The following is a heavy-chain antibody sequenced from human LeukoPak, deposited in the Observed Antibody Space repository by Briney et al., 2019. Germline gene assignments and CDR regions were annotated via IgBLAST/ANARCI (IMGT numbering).Heavy chain of an antibody. CDR3: ARGCVGDYYYYYMDV. CDR2: IYTSGST. J-gene: IGHJ6*03. V-gene: IGHV4-61*02. CDR1: GGSTSSGSYY. Sequence: PSQTLSLTCTVSGGSTSSGSYYWSWIRQPAGKGLEWIGRIYTSGSTNYNPSLKSRVTISVDTSKNQYSLKLSSVTAADTAVYYCARGCVGDYYYYYMDVWGKGTTVTVSS. D-gene: IGHD3-10*01.